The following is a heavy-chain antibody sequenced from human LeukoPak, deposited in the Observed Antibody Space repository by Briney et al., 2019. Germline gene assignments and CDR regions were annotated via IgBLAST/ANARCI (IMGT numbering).Heavy chain of an antibody. CDR3: ATQGGY. J-gene: IGHJ4*02. D-gene: IGHD3-16*01. CDR1: GLTLSNLW. V-gene: IGHV3-74*01. CDR2: LSPDGSKT. Sequence: PGGSLRLSCVASGLTLSNLWMHWVRQVPGQGLVWVSRLSPDGSKTGYADFVKGRLIISRDNAKNTVYLQLTTLGVDDTAIYYCATQGGYWGQGTLVAVSS.